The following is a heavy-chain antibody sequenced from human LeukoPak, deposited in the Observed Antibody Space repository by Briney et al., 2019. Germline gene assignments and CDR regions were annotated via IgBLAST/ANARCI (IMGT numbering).Heavy chain of an antibody. CDR3: ARGLRGYSGYDFGAFDY. Sequence: GASVKVSCKASVGTFSSYAISWVRQAPGQGLEWRGGIIPIFGTANYAQKFQGRVTITTDESTSTAYMELSSLRSEDTAVYYCARGLRGYSGYDFGAFDYWGQATLVTVSS. V-gene: IGHV1-69*05. CDR2: IIPIFGTA. J-gene: IGHJ4*02. CDR1: VGTFSSYA. D-gene: IGHD5-12*01.